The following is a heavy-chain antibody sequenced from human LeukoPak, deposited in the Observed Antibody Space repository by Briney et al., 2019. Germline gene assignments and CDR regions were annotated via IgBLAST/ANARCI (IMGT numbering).Heavy chain of an antibody. J-gene: IGHJ4*02. V-gene: IGHV3-48*04. CDR2: ISSSGSTI. Sequence: GGSLRLSCAASGFTFSSYSMSWIRQAPGKGLEWVSYISSSGSTIYYADSVKGRFTISRDNAKNSLYLQMNSLRAEDTAVYYCARDHFWSGYSPLDYWGQGTLVTVSS. CDR3: ARDHFWSGYSPLDY. CDR1: GFTFSSYS. D-gene: IGHD3-3*02.